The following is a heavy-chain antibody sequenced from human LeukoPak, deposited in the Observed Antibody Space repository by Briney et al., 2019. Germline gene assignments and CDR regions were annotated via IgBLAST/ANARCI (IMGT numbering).Heavy chain of an antibody. D-gene: IGHD6-19*01. CDR1: GFTFSNYW. J-gene: IGHJ4*02. CDR3: ARVAVAGHGEEY. CDR2: IEQDGSEK. V-gene: IGHV3-7*03. Sequence: GGSLRLSCAASGFTFSNYWMSWVRQAPGKGLEWVANIEQDGSEKYYVDSVKGRFTISRDNTKNSLYLHMNSLRAEDTAVYYCARVAVAGHGEEYWGQGTLVTVSS.